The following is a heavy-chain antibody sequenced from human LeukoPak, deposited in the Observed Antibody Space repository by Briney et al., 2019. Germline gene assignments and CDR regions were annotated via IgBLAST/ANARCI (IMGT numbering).Heavy chain of an antibody. V-gene: IGHV3-21*01. D-gene: IGHD1-26*01. J-gene: IGHJ4*02. Sequence: NPGGSLRLSCAASGLTFNSYSVYWVRQAPGKGLEWVSSISSSGTYISYADSVKGRFTISREYAENSVFLQMNSLRVEDTALYYCARDSGTYLGLVDYWGQGTLVTVSS. CDR2: ISSSGTYI. CDR3: ARDSGTYLGLVDY. CDR1: GLTFNSYS.